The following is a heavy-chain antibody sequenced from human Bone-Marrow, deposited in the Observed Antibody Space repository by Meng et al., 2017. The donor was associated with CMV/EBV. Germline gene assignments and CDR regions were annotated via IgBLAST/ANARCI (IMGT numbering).Heavy chain of an antibody. J-gene: IGHJ1*01. Sequence: GGSLRLSCAASGLNFDDYAMHWVRQAPGKGLEWVSLITFDGGRIYYADSVKGRFTISRDNSKNSLYLQMDSLRAEDTALYYCANDKGYYDSSGYYSEYFQHWGEGTLATFSS. D-gene: IGHD3-22*01. V-gene: IGHV3-43D*03. CDR1: GLNFDDYA. CDR2: ITFDGGRI. CDR3: ANDKGYYDSSGYYSEYFQH.